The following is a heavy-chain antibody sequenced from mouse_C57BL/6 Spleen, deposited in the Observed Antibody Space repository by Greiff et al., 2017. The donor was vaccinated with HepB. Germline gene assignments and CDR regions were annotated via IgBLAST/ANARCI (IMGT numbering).Heavy chain of an antibody. Sequence: QVQLQQSGPELVKPGASVKISCKASGYAFSSSWMNWVKQRPGKGLEWIGRIYPGDGDTNYNGKFKGKATLTADKSSSTAYMQLSSLTSEDSAVYFCARYGNWDYWGQGTTLIVSS. J-gene: IGHJ2*01. D-gene: IGHD2-1*01. CDR3: ARYGNWDY. CDR1: GYAFSSSW. CDR2: IYPGDGDT. V-gene: IGHV1-82*01.